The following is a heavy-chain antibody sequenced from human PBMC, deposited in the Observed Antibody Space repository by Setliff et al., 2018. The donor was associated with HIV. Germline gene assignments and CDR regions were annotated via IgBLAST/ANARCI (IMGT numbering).Heavy chain of an antibody. CDR1: GGSVSSPGYY. CDR3: ATCRHRPSNWFDP. V-gene: IGHV4-39*07. CDR2: VYNSGIT. J-gene: IGHJ5*02. Sequence: PSETLSLTCTVSGGSVSSPGYYWGWIRQPPGKGLEWIGSVYNSGITFKNPSLKSRVTISVDRSGNQFSLRLTSVTAADTAVYYCATCRHRPSNWFDPWGQGTAVTVSS.